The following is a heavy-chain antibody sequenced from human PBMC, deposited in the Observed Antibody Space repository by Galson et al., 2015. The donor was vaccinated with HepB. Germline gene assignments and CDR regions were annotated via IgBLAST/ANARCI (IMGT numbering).Heavy chain of an antibody. Sequence: SLRLSCAASEFTFSSYAMNWVRQAPGKGLEWVSAISGSGGSTYHADSVKGRFTISRDNSKNTLSLQMNSLRAEDTAVYYCAKTLVPAAYYYYGMDVWGQGTTV. J-gene: IGHJ6*02. CDR1: EFTFSSYA. V-gene: IGHV3-23*01. CDR3: AKTLVPAAYYYYGMDV. D-gene: IGHD2-2*01. CDR2: ISGSGGST.